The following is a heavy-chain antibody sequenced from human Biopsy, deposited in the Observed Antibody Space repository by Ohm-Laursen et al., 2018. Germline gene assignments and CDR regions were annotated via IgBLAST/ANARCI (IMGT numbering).Heavy chain of an antibody. CDR2: ISYDGSNK. Sequence: SLRLSCAASGFTFRDWGMLWVRQAPDKGLEWVALISYDGSNKYYADSVKGRFTITRDNSKNTLHLQMNSLRAEDTAIYYCAKSYGDYWGDYYYGLDVWGQGATVTVSS. CDR3: AKSYGDYWGDYYYGLDV. D-gene: IGHD4-17*01. CDR1: GFTFRDWG. V-gene: IGHV3-30*18. J-gene: IGHJ6*02.